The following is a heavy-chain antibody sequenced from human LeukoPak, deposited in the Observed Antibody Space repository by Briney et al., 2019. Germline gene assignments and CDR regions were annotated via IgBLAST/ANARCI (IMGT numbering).Heavy chain of an antibody. J-gene: IGHJ4*02. Sequence: SETLSLTCTVSGGSISSSSYYWGWIRQPPGKGLEWIGYIYYSGSTNYNPSLKSRVTISVDTSKNQFSLKLSSVTAADTAVYYCARGVGLLWFGESDWGQGTLVTVSS. V-gene: IGHV4-61*05. CDR3: ARGVGLLWFGESD. CDR2: IYYSGST. CDR1: GGSISSSSYY. D-gene: IGHD3-10*01.